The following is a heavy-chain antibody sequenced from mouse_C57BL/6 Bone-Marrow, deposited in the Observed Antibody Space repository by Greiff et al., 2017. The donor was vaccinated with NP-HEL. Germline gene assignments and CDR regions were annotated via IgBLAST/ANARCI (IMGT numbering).Heavy chain of an antibody. CDR3: TTFNDYDGYYFDY. J-gene: IGHJ2*01. CDR1: GFNITDDY. D-gene: IGHD2-4*01. V-gene: IGHV14-4*01. Sequence: VQLQQSGAELVRPGASVKLSCTASGFNITDDYMHWVKQRPEQGLEWIGWIDPENGDTEYASKFQGKATITADTSSNTAYLQLSRLTSEDTAVYYCTTFNDYDGYYFDYWGQGTTLTVSS. CDR2: IDPENGDT.